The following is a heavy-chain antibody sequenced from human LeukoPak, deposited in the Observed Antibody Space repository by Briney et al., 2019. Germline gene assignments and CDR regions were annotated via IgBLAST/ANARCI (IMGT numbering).Heavy chain of an antibody. J-gene: IGHJ4*02. CDR1: GFTFSSYS. CDR3: AKASTTVVAFDY. V-gene: IGHV3-21*04. CDR2: ISSSSSYI. Sequence: GGSLRLSCAASGFTFSSYSMNWVRQAPGKGLEWVSSISSSSSYIYYADSVKGRFTISRDNSKNTLYLQMNSLRAEDTAVYYCAKASTTVVAFDYWGQGTLVTVSS. D-gene: IGHD4-23*01.